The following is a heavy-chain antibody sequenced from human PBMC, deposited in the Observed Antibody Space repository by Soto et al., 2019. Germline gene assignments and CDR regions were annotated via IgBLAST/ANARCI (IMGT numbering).Heavy chain of an antibody. Sequence: GASVKVSCKASGYTFTSYLISWVLQAPGQGLEWMGWISAYNGNTNYAQKLQGRVTMTTDTSTSTAYMELRSLRSDDTAVYYCARTDSSGYSPFDPWGQGTLVTVSS. V-gene: IGHV1-18*01. CDR2: ISAYNGNT. CDR3: ARTDSSGYSPFDP. J-gene: IGHJ5*02. D-gene: IGHD3-22*01. CDR1: GYTFTSYL.